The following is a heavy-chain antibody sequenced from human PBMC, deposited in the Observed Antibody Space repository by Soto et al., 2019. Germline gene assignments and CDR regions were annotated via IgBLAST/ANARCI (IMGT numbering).Heavy chain of an antibody. CDR1: GFSFSSYA. V-gene: IGHV3-23*01. J-gene: IGHJ6*03. Sequence: GGSLRLSCAASGFSFSSYAMSWVRQAPGKGLEWVSAISGSGGSTYYADSVKGRFTISRDNSKNTLYLQMNSLRAEDTAVYYCAKHPRYCSSTSCPTIYYYYKDVWGKGTTVTVSS. CDR2: ISGSGGST. D-gene: IGHD2-2*01. CDR3: AKHPRYCSSTSCPTIYYYYKDV.